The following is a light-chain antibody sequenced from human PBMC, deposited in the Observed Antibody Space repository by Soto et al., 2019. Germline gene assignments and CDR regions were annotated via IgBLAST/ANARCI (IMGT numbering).Light chain of an antibody. CDR2: DVR. J-gene: IGLJ1*01. CDR1: SSDVGNYNS. V-gene: IGLV2-11*01. CDR3: CSYAGSHTYV. Sequence: QSALTQPRSVSGSHGRSVTMSCTGASSDVGNYNSVSWYQQHPGKAPKLIIYDVRKRPSGVPDRFSGSKSGNTASLTISGLQAEDEADYFCCSYAGSHTYVFGTGTNLTVL.